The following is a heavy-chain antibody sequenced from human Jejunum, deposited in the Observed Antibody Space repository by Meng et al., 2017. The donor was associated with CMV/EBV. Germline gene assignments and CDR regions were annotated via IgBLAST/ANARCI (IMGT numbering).Heavy chain of an antibody. D-gene: IGHD1-7*01. CDR1: GYSFTGYY. V-gene: IGHV1-2*06. CDR3: MTVTGNYPY. Sequence: KVSCKASGYSFTGYYMHWVRQAPGQGLEWMGRINPDTGGTNYAQKFQGRATMTRDTSISTAYMELSRLTSDDTAVYFCMTVTGNYPYWGQGALVTVSS. J-gene: IGHJ4*02. CDR2: INPDTGGT.